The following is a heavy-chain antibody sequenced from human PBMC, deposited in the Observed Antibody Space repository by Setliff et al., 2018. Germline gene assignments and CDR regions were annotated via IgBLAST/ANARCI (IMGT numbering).Heavy chain of an antibody. Sequence: GGSLRLSCAASGFIFSSYWMHWVRQSPEKGLVWVSRISGDGSTTTYADSVKGRFTISRDNAKNTLFLQMNSLRADDTAVYYCVNTLIRGACDYWGQGTLVTVSS. CDR3: VNTLIRGACDY. CDR1: GFIFSSYW. V-gene: IGHV3-74*01. CDR2: ISGDGSTT. J-gene: IGHJ4*02. D-gene: IGHD3-10*01.